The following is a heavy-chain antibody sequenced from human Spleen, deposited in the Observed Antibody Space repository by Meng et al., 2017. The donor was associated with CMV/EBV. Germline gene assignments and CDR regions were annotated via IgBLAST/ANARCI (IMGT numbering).Heavy chain of an antibody. CDR3: ARDFLGQFYLYAMDV. J-gene: IGHJ6*02. D-gene: IGHD3-16*01. V-gene: IGHV3-66*01. CDR1: RFTVNTNY. Sequence: GESLKISCAASRFTVNTNYMSWVRQTPGKGLEWVSIIHSGGSTHYADSVRGRFTISRDNAKNSLYLQMNSLRAEDTAVYYCARDFLGQFYLYAMDVWGQGTTVTVSS. CDR2: IHSGGST.